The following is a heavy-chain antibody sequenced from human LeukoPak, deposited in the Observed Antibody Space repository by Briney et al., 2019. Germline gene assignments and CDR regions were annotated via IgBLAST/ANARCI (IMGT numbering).Heavy chain of an antibody. CDR3: AREDSKGHYDILTGYFRAYYLDY. V-gene: IGHV3-21*01. J-gene: IGHJ4*02. D-gene: IGHD3-9*01. CDR2: ISSSSSYI. Sequence: TGGSLRLSCAASGFTFSSYSMNWVRQAPGKGLEWVSSISSSSSYIYYADSVKGRFTISRDNAKNSLYLQMNSLRAEDTAVYYCAREDSKGHYDILTGYFRAYYLDYWGQGTLVTVSS. CDR1: GFTFSSYS.